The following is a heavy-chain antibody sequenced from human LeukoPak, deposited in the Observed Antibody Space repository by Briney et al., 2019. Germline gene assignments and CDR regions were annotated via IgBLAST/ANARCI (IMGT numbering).Heavy chain of an antibody. D-gene: IGHD4-17*01. CDR2: SNHSGST. J-gene: IGHJ4*02. CDR1: GGSFSGYY. CDR3: AGDYVFQLRRLSNEARFDY. Sequence: SETLSLTCAVYGGSFSGYYWSWIRQPPGKGLEWIGESNHSGSTNYNPSLKSRVTISVDTSKNQFSLKLSSVTAADTAVYYCAGDYVFQLRRLSNEARFDYWGQGTLVTVSS. V-gene: IGHV4-34*01.